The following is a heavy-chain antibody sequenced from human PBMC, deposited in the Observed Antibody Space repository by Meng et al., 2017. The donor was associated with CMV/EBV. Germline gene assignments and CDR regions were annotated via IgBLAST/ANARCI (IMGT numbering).Heavy chain of an antibody. CDR3: ARDAVVPADAPFHY. CDR2: ISAYNGNT. CDR1: GYTFTSYG. J-gene: IGHJ4*02. D-gene: IGHD2-2*01. Sequence: VRRVQPGAEVKKPWASVKVSCKASGYTFTSYGISWVRQAPGQGLEWMGWISAYNGNTNYAQKLQGRVTMTTDTSTSTAYMELRSLRSDDTAVYYCARDAVVPADAPFHYWGQGTLVTVSS. V-gene: IGHV1-18*01.